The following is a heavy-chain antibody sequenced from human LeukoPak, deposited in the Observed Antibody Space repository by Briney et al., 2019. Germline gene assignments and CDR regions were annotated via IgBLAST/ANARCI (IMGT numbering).Heavy chain of an antibody. V-gene: IGHV4-61*02. CDR3: ARLRYSGTVDY. J-gene: IGHJ4*02. D-gene: IGHD1-26*01. CDR1: GGSISSGSYY. Sequence: PSETLSLTCTVSGGSISSGSYYWSWIRQPAGKGLEWIGRIYTSGSTNYNPSLKSRVTISVDTSKNQFSLKLSSVAAADTAVYYCARLRYSGTVDYWGQGTLVTVSS. CDR2: IYTSGST.